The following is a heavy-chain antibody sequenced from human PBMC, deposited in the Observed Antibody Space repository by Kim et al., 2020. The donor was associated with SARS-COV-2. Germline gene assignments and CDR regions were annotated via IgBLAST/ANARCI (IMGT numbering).Heavy chain of an antibody. CDR2: IIPIFVTA. J-gene: IGHJ5*02. CDR3: VRELSIAAAGSFDP. CDR1: GGTFSSYA. Sequence: SVKVSCKASGGTFSSYAISWVRQAPGPGLEWMGGIIPIFVTANYAQQFQGRVTITADESTSTAYMELSSLNSEDTAVYYCVRELSIAAAGSFDPWGQGTLVTVSS. V-gene: IGHV1-69*13. D-gene: IGHD6-13*01.